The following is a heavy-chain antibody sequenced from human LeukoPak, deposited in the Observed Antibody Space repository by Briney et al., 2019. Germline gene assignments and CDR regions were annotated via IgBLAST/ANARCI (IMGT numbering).Heavy chain of an antibody. V-gene: IGHV4-39*07. CDR3: ATRIAVVTAGAFDI. CDR1: GASISTSTYY. CDR2: MYYGGST. J-gene: IGHJ3*02. D-gene: IGHD3-22*01. Sequence: SETLSLTCTVSGASISTSTYYWGWIRQPPGKGPEWIGTMYYGGSTHCNPSLKSRVTLSVDTSKNQFSLRLSSVTAADTAVYYCATRIAVVTAGAFDIWGQGTMVTVSS.